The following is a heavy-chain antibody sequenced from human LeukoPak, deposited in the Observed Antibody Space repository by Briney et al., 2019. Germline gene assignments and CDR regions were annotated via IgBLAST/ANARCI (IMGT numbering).Heavy chain of an antibody. CDR3: ARRLDYGDYAFDY. V-gene: IGHV4-61*05. Sequence: SETLSLTCTVSGGSISSSSYYWGWIRQPPGKGLEWIGYIYYSGSTNYNPSLKSRVTISVDTSKNQFSLKLSSVTAADTAVYYCARRLDYGDYAFDYWGQGTLVTVSS. J-gene: IGHJ4*02. D-gene: IGHD4-17*01. CDR1: GGSISSSSYY. CDR2: IYYSGST.